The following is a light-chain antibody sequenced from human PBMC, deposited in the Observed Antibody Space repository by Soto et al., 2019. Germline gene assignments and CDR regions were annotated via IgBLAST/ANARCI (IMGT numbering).Light chain of an antibody. CDR1: QSISTW. J-gene: IGKJ4*01. Sequence: DIQMTQSPSTLSASVGDRVTITCRASQSISTWLAWYQQKPGKAPKLLIYKASNLEDGVPSRFNGSGSGTEFTITISSLQPDDFATYYCQQYNTYPLTFGGGTKVDIK. CDR3: QQYNTYPLT. V-gene: IGKV1-5*03. CDR2: KAS.